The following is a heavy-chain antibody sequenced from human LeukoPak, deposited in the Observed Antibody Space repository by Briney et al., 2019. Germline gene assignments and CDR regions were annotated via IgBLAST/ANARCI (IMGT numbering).Heavy chain of an antibody. D-gene: IGHD6-13*01. J-gene: IGHJ4*02. V-gene: IGHV3-23*01. CDR2: ISASGGTT. CDR1: GFTFGSYW. CDR3: AKDGAPQQLVIY. Sequence: GGSLRLSCAASGFTFGSYWMHWFRQAPGKGLEWVSVISASGGTTYYADSVKGRFTISRDNSKNTLYLQMNSLRAEDTAIYYCAKDGAPQQLVIYWGRGTLVTVSS.